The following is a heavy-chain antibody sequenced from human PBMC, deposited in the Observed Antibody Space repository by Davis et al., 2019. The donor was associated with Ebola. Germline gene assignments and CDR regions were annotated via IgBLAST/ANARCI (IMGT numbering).Heavy chain of an antibody. V-gene: IGHV1-69*13. Sequence: SVKVSCKASGGTFSSYAISWVRQAPGQGLEWMGGIIPIFGTANYAQKFQGRVTITADESTSTAYMELSSLRSEDTAVYYCARNSSPRISNNYYFDYWGQGTLVTVSS. CDR2: IIPIFGTA. J-gene: IGHJ4*02. D-gene: IGHD1-20*01. CDR3: ARNSSPRISNNYYFDY. CDR1: GGTFSSYA.